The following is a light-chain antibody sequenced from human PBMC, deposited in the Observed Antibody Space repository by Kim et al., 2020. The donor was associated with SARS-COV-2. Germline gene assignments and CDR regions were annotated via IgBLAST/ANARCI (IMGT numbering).Light chain of an antibody. CDR2: GAS. CDR3: HQYGSSPRT. CDR1: QSVSSTY. V-gene: IGKV3-20*01. Sequence: SPGERATLSCRASQSVSSTYLVWYQQKPGQAPRLVMYGASNRATGIPDRFSGSGSGTDFTLTISRLEPEDFAVYYCHQYGSSPRTFGQGTKVEIK. J-gene: IGKJ1*01.